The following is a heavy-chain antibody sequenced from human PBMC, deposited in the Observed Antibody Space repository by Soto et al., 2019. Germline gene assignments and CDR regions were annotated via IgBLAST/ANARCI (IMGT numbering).Heavy chain of an antibody. Sequence: QLQLQESGSGLVKPSQTLSLTCAVSGGSISSGGYSWSWIRQPPGKGLEWIGYMYPSGSTYYNPYLKRRVPISIDRSKTQFSLKLRSVTAADTAVYYCARVPDYWGQGILVTVSS. V-gene: IGHV4-30-2*01. CDR2: MYPSGST. CDR3: ARVPDY. J-gene: IGHJ4*02. CDR1: GGSISSGGYS. D-gene: IGHD2-2*01.